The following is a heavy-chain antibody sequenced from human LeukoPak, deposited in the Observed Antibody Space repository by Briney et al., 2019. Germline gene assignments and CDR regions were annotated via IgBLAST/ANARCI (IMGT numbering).Heavy chain of an antibody. CDR1: GYTFTSYY. Sequence: ASVKVSCKASGYTFTSYYMHWVRQAPGQGLEWMGIINPSGGSTSYAQKFQGRVTMTRDMSTSTVYMELSSLRSEDTAVYYCAREVEDIVLMVYASFDYWGQGTLVTVSS. D-gene: IGHD2-8*01. V-gene: IGHV1-46*01. CDR2: INPSGGST. J-gene: IGHJ4*02. CDR3: AREVEDIVLMVYASFDY.